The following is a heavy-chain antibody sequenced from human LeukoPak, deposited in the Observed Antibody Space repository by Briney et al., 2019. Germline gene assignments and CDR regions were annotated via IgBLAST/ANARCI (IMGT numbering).Heavy chain of an antibody. CDR3: ARLKGGHYYGMDV. V-gene: IGHV4-59*08. CDR2: FYYSGST. D-gene: IGHD3-16*01. CDR1: GGSISSYC. J-gene: IGHJ6*02. Sequence: PSETLSLTCTVSGGSISSYCWSWIRQPPGKGLEWIGYFYYSGSTNYNPSLKGRVTISVDTSKNQFSLKLSSVTAADTAVYYCARLKGGHYYGMDVWGQGTTVTVSS.